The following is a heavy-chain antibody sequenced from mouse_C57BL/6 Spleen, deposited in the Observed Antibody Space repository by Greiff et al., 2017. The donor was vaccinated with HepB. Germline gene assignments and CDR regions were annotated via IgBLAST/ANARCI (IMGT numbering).Heavy chain of an antibody. V-gene: IGHV1-72*01. J-gene: IGHJ3*01. CDR1: GYTFTSYW. CDR3: ARSARHYDYDHFAY. CDR2: IDPDSGGT. Sequence: QVQLQQPGAELVKPGASVKLSCKASGYTFTSYWMHWVKQRPGRGLEWIGRIDPDSGGTEYNEKFKSKATLTVDKPSSTAYMQLSSLTSEDSAVYYCARSARHYDYDHFAYWGQGTPVTVSA. D-gene: IGHD2-4*01.